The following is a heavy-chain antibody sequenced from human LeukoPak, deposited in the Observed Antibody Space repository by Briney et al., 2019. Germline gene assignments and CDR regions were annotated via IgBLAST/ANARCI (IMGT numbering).Heavy chain of an antibody. CDR3: TRPSTTTGTTFWFDP. CDR1: GFAFSCSA. V-gene: IGHV3-73*01. Sequence: GGSLRLSCAASGFAFSCSAMHWARPASGKGLEWVGRIISKANSYATAYAASVRGRFTISRDDSTNTAYLQMDSLKTEDTAVYYCTRPSTTTGTTFWFDPWGQGTLVTVSS. D-gene: IGHD1-1*01. CDR2: IISKANSYAT. J-gene: IGHJ5*02.